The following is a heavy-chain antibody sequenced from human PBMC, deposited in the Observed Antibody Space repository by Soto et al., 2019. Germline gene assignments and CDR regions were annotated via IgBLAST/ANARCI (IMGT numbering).Heavy chain of an antibody. J-gene: IGHJ4*02. CDR1: GGSISSGGYY. D-gene: IGHD6-13*01. V-gene: IGHV4-31*03. Sequence: QVQLQESGPGLVKPSQTLSLTCTVSGGSISSGGYYWSWIRQHPGKGLEWIGYIYYSGSTSYNPSLKSRVNISVDTSKKQLSLKLSSVTAADTAVYYCARGKGSSWMYYFDYWGQGTLVTVSS. CDR2: IYYSGST. CDR3: ARGKGSSWMYYFDY.